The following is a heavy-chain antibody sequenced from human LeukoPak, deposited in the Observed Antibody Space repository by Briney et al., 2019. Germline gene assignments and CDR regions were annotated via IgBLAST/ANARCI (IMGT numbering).Heavy chain of an antibody. J-gene: IGHJ4*02. CDR1: GFIFSIYW. CDR3: ARPTRSAANDY. Sequence: GGSLRLSCAASGFIFSIYWMSWVRQAPGKGLEWLANIKQDGSEKYYVDSVKGRFTISRDNAKNSLYLQMNSLRAEDTAVYYCARPTRSAANDYWGQGTLVTVSS. D-gene: IGHD6-13*01. CDR2: IKQDGSEK. V-gene: IGHV3-7*01.